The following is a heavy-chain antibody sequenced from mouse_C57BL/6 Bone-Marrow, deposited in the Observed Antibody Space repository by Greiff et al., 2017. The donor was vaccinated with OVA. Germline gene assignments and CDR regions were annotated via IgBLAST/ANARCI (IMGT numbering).Heavy chain of an antibody. Sequence: EVMLVESGGGLVKPGGSLKLSCAASGFTFSSYAMSWVRQTPEKRLEWVATISDGGSYTYYPDNVKGRFTISRDNAKNNLYLQMSHLKSEDTAMYYCARDERGSSWYYAMDYWGQGTSVTVSS. CDR3: ARDERGSSWYYAMDY. V-gene: IGHV5-4*01. CDR1: GFTFSSYA. D-gene: IGHD1-1*01. J-gene: IGHJ4*01. CDR2: ISDGGSYT.